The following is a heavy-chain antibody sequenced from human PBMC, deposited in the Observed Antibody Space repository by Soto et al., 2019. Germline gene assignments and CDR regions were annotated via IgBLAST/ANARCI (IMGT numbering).Heavy chain of an antibody. V-gene: IGHV4-31*03. CDR3: ARDPGGVAAA. CDR2: IYYSGST. D-gene: IGHD3-16*01. J-gene: IGHJ5*02. Sequence: SETLSLTYTVSGGSISSGGYYWSWIRQHSGKGLEWIGYIYYSGSTYYNPSLKSRVSISVDTSKNHFSLKLSSVTAADTAVYYCARDPGGVAAAWGQGTLVTVSS. CDR1: GGSISSGGYY.